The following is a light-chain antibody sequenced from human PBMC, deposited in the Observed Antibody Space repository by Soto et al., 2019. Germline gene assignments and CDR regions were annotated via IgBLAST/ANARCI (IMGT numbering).Light chain of an antibody. V-gene: IGKV3-11*01. CDR3: QQRSNWPIT. CDR2: DAS. Sequence: EIVLTQSPGTLSLSPGERATLSCRASQSVRTNYLAWYQQKRGQAPRLLIYDASNRATGIPARFSGSGSGTDFTLTISSLEPEDFAVYYCQQRSNWPITFGQGTRLEIK. J-gene: IGKJ5*01. CDR1: QSVRTNY.